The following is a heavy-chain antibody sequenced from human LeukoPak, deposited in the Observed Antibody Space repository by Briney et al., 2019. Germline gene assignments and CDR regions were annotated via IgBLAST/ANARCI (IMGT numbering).Heavy chain of an antibody. Sequence: ESLQIPCKISGYTLMNYWIGWVRQMTGRGLEWMGMIFPGDSSTRYSPSFQGQVTISADKSINIAYLQWSSLKASDTAMYYCARSIYGSGSFSGFDYWGQGTLVTVSS. V-gene: IGHV5-51*01. CDR3: ARSIYGSGSFSGFDY. J-gene: IGHJ4*02. CDR2: IFPGDSST. CDR1: GYTLMNYW. D-gene: IGHD3-10*01.